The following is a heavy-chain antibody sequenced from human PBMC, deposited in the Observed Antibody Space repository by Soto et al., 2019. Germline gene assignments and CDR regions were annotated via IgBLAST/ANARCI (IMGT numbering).Heavy chain of an antibody. D-gene: IGHD3-3*01. CDR2: IIPIFGTA. J-gene: IGHJ6*02. CDR3: GAGGFWSGYYSYGMDV. Sequence: AVKVSCKASGGTISSYAISWVRQAPGQGLEWMGGIIPIFGTANYAQKFQGRVTITADKSTSTAYMELSSLRSEDTAVYYCGAGGFWSGYYSYGMDVWVQGTTVTVSS. CDR1: GGTISSYA. V-gene: IGHV1-69*06.